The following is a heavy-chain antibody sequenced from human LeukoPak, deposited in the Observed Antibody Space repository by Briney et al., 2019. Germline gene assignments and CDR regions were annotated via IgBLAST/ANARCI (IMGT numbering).Heavy chain of an antibody. CDR1: GYSFSSYW. Sequence: GESLKISCKVSGYSFSSYWTGWVRQMPGKGLEWMGITYPGDSDTKYSPSFQGQVTISADKSISTAYLQWRSLKASDTAIYYCARLYMVSTLWYFDYWGQGTLVTVSS. CDR3: ARLYMVSTLWYFDY. V-gene: IGHV5-51*01. J-gene: IGHJ4*02. CDR2: TYPGDSDT. D-gene: IGHD5/OR15-5a*01.